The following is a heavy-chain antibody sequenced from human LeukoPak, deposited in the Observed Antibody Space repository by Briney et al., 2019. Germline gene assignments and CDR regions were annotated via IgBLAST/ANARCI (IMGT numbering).Heavy chain of an antibody. CDR1: GFTFRSYA. J-gene: IGHJ6*03. D-gene: IGHD6-13*01. CDR2: ISSSSSYI. V-gene: IGHV3-21*01. CDR3: ARDRSSSWYEMSDYYMDV. Sequence: PGGSLRLSCAASGFTFRSYAMSWVRLAPGKGLEWVSSISSSSSYIYYADSVKGRFTISRDNAKNSLYLQMNSLRAEDTAVYHCARDRSSSWYEMSDYYMDVWGKGTTVTISS.